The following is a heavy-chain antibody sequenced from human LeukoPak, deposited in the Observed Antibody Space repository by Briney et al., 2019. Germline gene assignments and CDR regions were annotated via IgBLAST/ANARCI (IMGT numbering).Heavy chain of an antibody. D-gene: IGHD3-22*01. CDR3: AREGMFYYDSSGYYYGDAFDI. J-gene: IGHJ3*02. CDR1: GYTFTGYY. Sequence: ASVKVSFKASGYTFTGYYMHWVRQAPGQGLEWMGCINPNSGGTNYAQKFQGRVTMTRDTSISTAYMELSRLRSDDTAVYYCAREGMFYYDSSGYYYGDAFDIWGQGTMVTVSS. CDR2: INPNSGGT. V-gene: IGHV1-2*02.